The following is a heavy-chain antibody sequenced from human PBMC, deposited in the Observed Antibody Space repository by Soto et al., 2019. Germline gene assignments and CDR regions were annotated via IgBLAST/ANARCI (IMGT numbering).Heavy chain of an antibody. D-gene: IGHD6-13*01. CDR3: ARYRREAVAGYTLDN. CDR2: IYYSGST. J-gene: IGHJ4*02. Sequence: SETLSLTCTVFGGSVSIGDYLWSWIRQRPGKGLEWIGYIYYSGSTYYNPSLKSRVTISEDTSKSQFSLKVNSMTAADTAVYYCARYRREAVAGYTLDNWGQGILVTVSS. CDR1: GGSVSIGDYL. V-gene: IGHV4-30-4*02.